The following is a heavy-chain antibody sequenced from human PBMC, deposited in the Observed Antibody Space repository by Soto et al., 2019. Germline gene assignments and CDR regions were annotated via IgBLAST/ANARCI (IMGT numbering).Heavy chain of an antibody. Sequence: GGSLRLSCAASGFTFTSYAMSWVRQAPGKGLEWVSTISNSGLSPYYTDSVKGRFTISRDNSYNTLDLQMNSLRAEDTAIYYCALTSIVPVAPFDYWGQGTLVTVSS. D-gene: IGHD2-15*01. CDR2: ISNSGLSP. V-gene: IGHV3-23*01. J-gene: IGHJ4*02. CDR1: GFTFTSYA. CDR3: ALTSIVPVAPFDY.